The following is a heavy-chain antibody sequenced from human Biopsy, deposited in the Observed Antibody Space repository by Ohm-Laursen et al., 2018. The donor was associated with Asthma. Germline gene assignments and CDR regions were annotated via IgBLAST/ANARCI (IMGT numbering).Heavy chain of an antibody. V-gene: IGHV1-69*01. J-gene: IGHJ4*02. CDR3: ARKAGSCISRTCYSLDF. Sequence: ESSVKVSCKPLGGTLNTHVIGWVRQAPGQGLEWMGGINSVFGTTTYPQKFQDRVTITADDSTSTVYMELSSLRSEDTAVYYCARKAGSCISRTCYSLDFWGQGTLVTVSS. CDR1: GGTLNTHV. CDR2: INSVFGTT. D-gene: IGHD2-2*01.